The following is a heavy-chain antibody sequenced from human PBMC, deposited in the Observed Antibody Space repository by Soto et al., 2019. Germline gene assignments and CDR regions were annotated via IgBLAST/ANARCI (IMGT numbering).Heavy chain of an antibody. J-gene: IGHJ5*02. CDR3: ARVPGP. CDR1: GGSISSGGYS. CDR2: IYHSGST. V-gene: IGHV4-30-2*01. Sequence: TLSLTCAVSGGSISSGGYSWSLIRQPPGKGLEWIGYIYHSGSTYYTPSLKSRVTISVDRSKNQLPLKLISVTAADTAVYYCARVPGPWGQGTLVTVSS. D-gene: IGHD7-27*01.